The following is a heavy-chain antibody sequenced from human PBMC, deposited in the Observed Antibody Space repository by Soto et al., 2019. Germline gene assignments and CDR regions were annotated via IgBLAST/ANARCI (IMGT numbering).Heavy chain of an antibody. V-gene: IGHV3-23*01. Sequence: GGSLTLSCTASGFSFSSYAMSWVRQAPGGGLGWVAIVGGGGGNTFSADSVKGRLTISRDNPKNTVYLQMSSLRPEDTAIYSGTKSLGPVGTVTRYTVPYSNFYFDLWRQGTQVTVSS. CDR2: VGGGGGNT. CDR3: TKSLGPVGTVTRYTVPYSNFYFDL. D-gene: IGHD3-3*02. CDR1: GFSFSSYA. J-gene: IGHJ4*02.